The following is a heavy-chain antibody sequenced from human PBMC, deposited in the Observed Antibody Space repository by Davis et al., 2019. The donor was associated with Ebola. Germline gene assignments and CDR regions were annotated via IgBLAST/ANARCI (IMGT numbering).Heavy chain of an antibody. D-gene: IGHD3-3*01. CDR2: IKQDGSEK. J-gene: IGHJ4*02. Sequence: GGSLRLSCAASGFTFSSYWMSWVRQAPGKGLEWVANIKQDGSEKYYVDSVKGRFTISRDNAKNSLYLQMNSLRAEDTAVYYCARDRENYDFWSGYYDYWGQGTLVTVSS. CDR1: GFTFSSYW. CDR3: ARDRENYDFWSGYYDY. V-gene: IGHV3-7*03.